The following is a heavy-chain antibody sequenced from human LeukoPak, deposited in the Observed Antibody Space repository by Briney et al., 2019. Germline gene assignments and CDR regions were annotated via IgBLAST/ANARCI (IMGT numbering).Heavy chain of an antibody. CDR3: ARDGQGGSYSSSSEFDY. Sequence: GGSLRLSCAASGFTFSSYWMSWVRQAPGKGLKWVANIKQDGSEKYYVDSVKGRFTISRDNSKNTLYLQMNSLRAEDTAVYYCARDGQGGSYSSSSEFDYWGQGTLVTVSS. CDR1: GFTFSSYW. J-gene: IGHJ4*02. D-gene: IGHD6-6*01. V-gene: IGHV3-7*01. CDR2: IKQDGSEK.